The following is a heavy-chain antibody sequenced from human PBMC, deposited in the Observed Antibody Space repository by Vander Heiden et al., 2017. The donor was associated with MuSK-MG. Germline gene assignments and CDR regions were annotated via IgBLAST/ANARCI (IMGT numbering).Heavy chain of an antibody. CDR2: IYSGGST. CDR1: GFTVSSNY. CDR3: ARDLWTYGMDV. V-gene: IGHV3-66*01. D-gene: IGHD3-10*01. J-gene: IGHJ6*02. Sequence: EVQLVESGGGLVQPGGSLRLSCGASGFTVSSNYMSWVRQAPGKGLEWVSVIYSGGSTYYADSVKGRFTISRDNSKNTLYLQMHSLRAEDTAVYYCARDLWTYGMDVWGQGTTVSVSS.